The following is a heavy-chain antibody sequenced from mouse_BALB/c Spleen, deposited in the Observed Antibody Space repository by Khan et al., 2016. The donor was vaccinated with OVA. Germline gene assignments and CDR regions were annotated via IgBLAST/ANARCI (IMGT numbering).Heavy chain of an antibody. CDR2: INPYNDGT. Sequence: VQLQHSGPELVKPGASVKMSCKASGYTFTSYVMHWVKQKPGQGLEWIGYINPYNDGTKYNEKFKGKATLTSDKSSSTSYMELSSLTSEDSAVYYCARSTYYGNPYAMDYWGQGTSVTVSS. V-gene: IGHV1S136*01. CDR1: GYTFTSYV. J-gene: IGHJ4*01. CDR3: ARSTYYGNPYAMDY. D-gene: IGHD2-10*01.